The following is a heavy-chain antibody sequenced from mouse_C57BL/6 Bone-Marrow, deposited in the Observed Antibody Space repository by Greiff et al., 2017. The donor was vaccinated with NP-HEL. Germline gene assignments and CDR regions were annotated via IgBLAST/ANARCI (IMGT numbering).Heavy chain of an antibody. Sequence: QVQLQQPGAELVRPGSSVKLSCKASGYTFTSYWMHWVKQSPIQGLEWIGNIDPSDSETHYNQKFKDKATLTVDKSSSTAYMQLSSLTSEDSAVYYCAREGHYYGSSLYFDYWGQGTTLTVSS. CDR1: GYTFTSYW. J-gene: IGHJ2*01. CDR3: AREGHYYGSSLYFDY. D-gene: IGHD1-1*01. CDR2: IDPSDSET. V-gene: IGHV1-52*01.